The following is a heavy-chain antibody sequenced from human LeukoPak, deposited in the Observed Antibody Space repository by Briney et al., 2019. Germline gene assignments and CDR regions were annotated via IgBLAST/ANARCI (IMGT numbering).Heavy chain of an antibody. CDR3: ARGGSVGGSFDSSGYYPDY. Sequence: GGSLRLSCAASGFTFSSYEMNWVRQAPGKGLEWVSYYCSSGSPIHYADSVKGRFTISRENAKNSLYLQMNSLRAEDTAVYYCARGGSVGGSFDSSGYYPDYWSQGTLVTVSS. CDR2: YCSSGSPI. J-gene: IGHJ4*02. V-gene: IGHV3-48*03. D-gene: IGHD3-22*01. CDR1: GFTFSSYE.